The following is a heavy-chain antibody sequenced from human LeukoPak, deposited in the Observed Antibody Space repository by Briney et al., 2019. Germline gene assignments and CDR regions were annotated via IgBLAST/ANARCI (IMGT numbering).Heavy chain of an antibody. CDR1: RGTFSSYA. Sequence: ASVKVSCKASRGTFSSYAISWVRQAPGQGLEWMGRIIPIFGTANYAQKFQGRVTITADESTSTAYMELSSLRSEDTAVYYCARGPPIRGYRYGYDTGYYYSYSMDVWGKGTTVTISS. CDR3: ARGPPIRGYRYGYDTGYYYSYSMDV. J-gene: IGHJ6*03. CDR2: IIPIFGTA. D-gene: IGHD5-18*01. V-gene: IGHV1-69*13.